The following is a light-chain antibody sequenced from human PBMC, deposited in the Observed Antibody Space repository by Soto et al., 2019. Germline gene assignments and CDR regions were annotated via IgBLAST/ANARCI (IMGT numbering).Light chain of an antibody. CDR3: CSYAGPTYSV. CDR1: SSDVGNYNL. V-gene: IGLV2-23*01. CDR2: EGS. J-gene: IGLJ1*01. Sequence: QSVLTQPASASGSPGQSITISRTGTSSDVGNYNLVSWYQHHPGKAPKLMIYEGSRRPSGVSNRFSGSKSGNTASLTISGLQAEDEADYYCCSYAGPTYSVFGTGTKVTVL.